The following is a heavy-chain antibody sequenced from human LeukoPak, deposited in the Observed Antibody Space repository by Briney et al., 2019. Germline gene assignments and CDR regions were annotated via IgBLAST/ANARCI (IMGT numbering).Heavy chain of an antibody. Sequence: PSETLSLTCTVSGGSISSSSYYWGWIRQPPGKGLEWIGSIYYSGSTYYNPSLKSRVTMSVDTSKNQFSLKLSSVTAADTAVYYCARDGLERLHAFDIWGQGTMVTVSS. D-gene: IGHD1-1*01. J-gene: IGHJ3*02. V-gene: IGHV4-39*07. CDR1: GGSISSSSYY. CDR3: ARDGLERLHAFDI. CDR2: IYYSGST.